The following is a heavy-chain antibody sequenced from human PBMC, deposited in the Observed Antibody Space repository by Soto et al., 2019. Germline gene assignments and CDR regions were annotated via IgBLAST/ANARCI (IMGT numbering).Heavy chain of an antibody. Sequence: ASVKVSCKASGYTFTSYGISWVRQAPGQGLEWMGWISAYNGNTNYAQKLQGRVTMTTDTSTSTAYMELRSLRSDDTAVYYCARDWAPLGYCSSTSCYELDYWGQGTLVTVS. J-gene: IGHJ4*02. CDR2: ISAYNGNT. D-gene: IGHD2-2*01. V-gene: IGHV1-18*01. CDR3: ARDWAPLGYCSSTSCYELDY. CDR1: GYTFTSYG.